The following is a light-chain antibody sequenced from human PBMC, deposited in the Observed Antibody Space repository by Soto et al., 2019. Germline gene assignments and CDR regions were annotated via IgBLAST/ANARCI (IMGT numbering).Light chain of an antibody. CDR1: QGIRND. CDR2: AAS. V-gene: IGKV1-6*01. CDR3: QQYDSSWT. J-gene: IGKJ1*01. Sequence: AIQMTQSPSSLSASVGDRVTITCRASQGIRNDLGWYQQKPGKAPKLLIYAASSLQSGVPSRFSGSGSGTDFTLTISGLQPDDFATYYCQQYDSSWTFGQGTKVDIK.